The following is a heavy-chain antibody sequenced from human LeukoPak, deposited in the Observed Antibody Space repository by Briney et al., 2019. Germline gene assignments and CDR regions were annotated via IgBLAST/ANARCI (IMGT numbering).Heavy chain of an antibody. D-gene: IGHD3-3*01. CDR1: GGSISSGGYY. CDR2: IYHSGST. V-gene: IGHV4-30-2*01. Sequence: SETLSLTCTVSGGSISSGGYYWSWIRQPPGKGLEWIGYIYHSGSTYYNPSLKSRVTISVDRSKNQFSLKLSSVTAADTAVYYCASYLWSGYPNAFDIWGQGTMVTVSS. CDR3: ASYLWSGYPNAFDI. J-gene: IGHJ3*02.